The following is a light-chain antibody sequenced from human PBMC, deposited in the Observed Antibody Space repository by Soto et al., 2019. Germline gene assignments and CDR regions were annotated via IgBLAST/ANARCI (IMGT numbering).Light chain of an antibody. J-gene: IGLJ2*01. CDR2: GNS. CDR1: STNIGAGYD. V-gene: IGLV1-40*01. Sequence: QSVLTQPPSVSGAPGQWVTISCTGTSTNIGAGYDVHWYQQLPGTAPKLLIYGNSSRPSGVSDRFSGSKSGTSASLAITGLQAEDEADYYYQSYDSSVSGSKVFGGGTQLTVL. CDR3: QSYDSSVSGSKV.